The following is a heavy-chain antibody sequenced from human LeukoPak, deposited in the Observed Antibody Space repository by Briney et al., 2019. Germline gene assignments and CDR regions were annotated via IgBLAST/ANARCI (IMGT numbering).Heavy chain of an antibody. CDR1: GFTLSSYS. J-gene: IGHJ4*02. Sequence: GGSLRLSCAASGFTLSSYSMNWVRQAPGKGLEWVSSISSSSSYIYYADSVKGRFTISRDNAKNSLYLQMNSLRAEDTAVYYCARDYYGSGSYYLLYYFDYWGQGTLVTVSS. CDR2: ISSSSSYI. V-gene: IGHV3-21*01. CDR3: ARDYYGSGSYYLLYYFDY. D-gene: IGHD3-10*01.